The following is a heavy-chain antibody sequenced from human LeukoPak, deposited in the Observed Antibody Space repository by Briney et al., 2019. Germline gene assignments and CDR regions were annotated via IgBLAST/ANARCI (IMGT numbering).Heavy chain of an antibody. D-gene: IGHD4-17*01. CDR2: FDPEDGET. CDR1: GYTLTELS. Sequence: GESLRISCKVSGYTLTELSMHWVRQAPGKGLEWMGGFDPEDGETIYAQKFQGRVTMTEDTSTDTAYMELSSLRSEDTAVYYCATVVSYGDFSYYFDYWGQGTLVTVSS. J-gene: IGHJ4*02. V-gene: IGHV1-24*01. CDR3: ATVVSYGDFSYYFDY.